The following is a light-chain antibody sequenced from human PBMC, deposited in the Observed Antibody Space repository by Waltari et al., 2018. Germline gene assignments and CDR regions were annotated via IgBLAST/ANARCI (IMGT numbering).Light chain of an antibody. CDR3: QQYKTFPLT. J-gene: IGKJ4*01. CDR2: GAS. Sequence: DIQMTQSPSSLAASVGDRVPITCRASQGIRKFLAWFRQKPGKAPESLIYGASSLQSGVPSRFSGSGSGTDFTLTISSLQPEDFASYYCQQYKTFPLTFGGGTKVEIK. V-gene: IGKV1-16*01. CDR1: QGIRKF.